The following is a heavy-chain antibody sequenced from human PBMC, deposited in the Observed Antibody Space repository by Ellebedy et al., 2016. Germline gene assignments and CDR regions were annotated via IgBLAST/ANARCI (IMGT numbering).Heavy chain of an antibody. D-gene: IGHD1-1*01. Sequence: SDTLSLTCTVSGGSITSYYWSWIRQSPGRGLEWIGYIYDTGTTNYNPSLKSRVTMSVDTSKSQFSLRLTSVTAADTAVYYCAKWNGDWYAFDVWGQGTMVTVSS. CDR1: GGSITSYY. V-gene: IGHV4-59*01. J-gene: IGHJ3*01. CDR3: AKWNGDWYAFDV. CDR2: IYDTGTT.